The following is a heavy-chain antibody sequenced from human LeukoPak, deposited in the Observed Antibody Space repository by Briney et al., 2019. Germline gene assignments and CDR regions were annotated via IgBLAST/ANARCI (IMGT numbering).Heavy chain of an antibody. V-gene: IGHV4-30-2*01. Sequence: SQTLSLTCAVSGGSISSGGYSWSWIRQPPGKGLEWIGYIYHSGSTCYNPSLKSRVTISVDRSKNQFSLKLSSVTAADTAVYYCARAYCSSTSCCHFDYWGQGTLVTVSS. J-gene: IGHJ4*02. CDR2: IYHSGST. CDR1: GGSISSGGYS. CDR3: ARAYCSSTSCCHFDY. D-gene: IGHD2-2*01.